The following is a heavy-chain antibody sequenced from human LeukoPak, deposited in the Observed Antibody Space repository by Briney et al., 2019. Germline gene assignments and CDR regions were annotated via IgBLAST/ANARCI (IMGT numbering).Heavy chain of an antibody. CDR2: IIPIFGTA. CDR1: GGTFSSYA. CDR3: ARAHIVAYDYYYGMDV. V-gene: IGHV1-69*01. Sequence: SVTVSFKASGGTFSSYAISWVRQAPGQGLEWMGGIIPIFGTANYAQKFQGRVTITADESTSTAYMELSSLRSEDTAVYYCARAHIVAYDYYYGMDVWGQGTTVTVSS. J-gene: IGHJ6*02. D-gene: IGHD5-12*01.